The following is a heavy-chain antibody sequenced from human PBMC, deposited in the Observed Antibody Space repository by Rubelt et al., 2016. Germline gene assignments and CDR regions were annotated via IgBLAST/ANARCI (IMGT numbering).Heavy chain of an antibody. D-gene: IGHD2-21*02. CDR2: IKEDGSEK. J-gene: IGHJ4*02. CDR3: ASMCGDCYPPVY. Sequence: GGGVVQPGGSLRLSCAASGLTLSRYWMTWVRQAPGKGLEWVANIKEDGSEKYYVDSVKGRFTISRDNPKNSLNLQMNSLRAEDTAVYYCASMCGDCYPPVYWGQGTLVTVSS. V-gene: IGHV3-7*03. CDR1: GLTLSRYW.